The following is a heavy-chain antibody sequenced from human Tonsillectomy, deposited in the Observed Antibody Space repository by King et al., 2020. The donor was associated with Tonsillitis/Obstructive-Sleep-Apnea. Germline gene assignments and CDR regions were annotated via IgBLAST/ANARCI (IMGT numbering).Heavy chain of an antibody. J-gene: IGHJ4*02. V-gene: IGHV4-59*08. D-gene: IGHD6-19*01. Sequence: VQLQESGPGLVKPSETLSLTCTVSGGSISSYYWSWIRHTPGKGMEWIGYIYYSGSTNYNPSLKSRGTISVDTSKNQFSLKLSSVTAADTAVYYWAGQYSSGWYYFDYWGQGTLVTVSS. CDR3: AGQYSSGWYYFDY. CDR2: IYYSGST. CDR1: GGSISSYY.